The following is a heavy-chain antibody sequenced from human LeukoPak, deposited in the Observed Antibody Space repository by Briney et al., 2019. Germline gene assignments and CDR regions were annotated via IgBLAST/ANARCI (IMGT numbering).Heavy chain of an antibody. CDR1: GYTFTSYY. D-gene: IGHD2-15*01. Sequence: GASVKVPCKASGYTFTSYYMHWVRQAPGQGLEWMGIINPSGGSTSYAQKFQGRVTMTRDTSTSTVYMELSSLRSEDTAVYYCARAGPNIVVVVAATEDAFDIWGQGTMVTVSS. CDR2: INPSGGST. V-gene: IGHV1-46*01. J-gene: IGHJ3*02. CDR3: ARAGPNIVVVVAATEDAFDI.